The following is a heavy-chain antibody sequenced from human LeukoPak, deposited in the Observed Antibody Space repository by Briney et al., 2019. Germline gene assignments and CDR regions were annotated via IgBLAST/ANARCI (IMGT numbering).Heavy chain of an antibody. CDR2: ISGSSGNI. CDR3: ARDKDYAFGY. Sequence: PSETLSLTCTVSGGSISSYYWSWIRQPPGKGLEWISHISGSSGNIQYADSVKGRFTISRDNAKNSLYMQMNSLRDEDTAVYYCARDKDYAFGYWGQGTLVTVSS. V-gene: IGHV3-48*02. J-gene: IGHJ4*02. CDR1: GGSISSYY. D-gene: IGHD3-16*01.